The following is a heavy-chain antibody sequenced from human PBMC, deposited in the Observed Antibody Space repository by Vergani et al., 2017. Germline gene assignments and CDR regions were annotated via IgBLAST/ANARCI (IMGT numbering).Heavy chain of an antibody. J-gene: IGHJ6*03. Sequence: QVQLVQSGAEVKKPGASVKVSCKASGYTFTGYYMHWVRQAPGQGLEWMGWINPNSGGTNYAQKFQGRVTMTRDTSISTAYMELSRLRSDDMAVYYCARGHLTMVRGHYYMDVWGKGTTVTVYS. D-gene: IGHD3-10*01. CDR2: INPNSGGT. CDR1: GYTFTGYY. CDR3: ARGHLTMVRGHYYMDV. V-gene: IGHV1-2*02.